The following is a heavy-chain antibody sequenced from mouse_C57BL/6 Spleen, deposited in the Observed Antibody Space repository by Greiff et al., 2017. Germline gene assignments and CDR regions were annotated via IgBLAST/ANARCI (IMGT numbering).Heavy chain of an antibody. CDR2: IYPGDGDT. J-gene: IGHJ2*01. CDR1: GYAFSSSW. V-gene: IGHV1-82*01. CDR3: ARDHDYFDF. D-gene: IGHD2-3*01. Sequence: QVQLQQSGPELVKPGASVKISCKASGYAFSSSWMNWVKQRPGKGLEWIGRIYPGDGDTNYNGKFKGKATLTAAKSSSTAYMQLSSLTSEDSAVYFCARDHDYFDFWGQGTTLTVSS.